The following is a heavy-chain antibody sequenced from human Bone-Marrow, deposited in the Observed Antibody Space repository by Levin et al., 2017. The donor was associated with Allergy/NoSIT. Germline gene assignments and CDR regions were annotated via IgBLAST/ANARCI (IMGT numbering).Heavy chain of an antibody. Sequence: GASVKVSCAASGFTFSTYTMNWVRQAPGKGLEWVSSISSSGTYIFYADSVKGRFTISRDNAKNSLYLQMNSLIAEDTAVYYCARDRDTAMVTGRSGYDYGMDVWGQGTTVTVSS. J-gene: IGHJ6*02. CDR3: ARDRDTAMVTGRSGYDYGMDV. CDR2: ISSSGTYI. V-gene: IGHV3-21*01. CDR1: GFTFSTYT. D-gene: IGHD5-18*01.